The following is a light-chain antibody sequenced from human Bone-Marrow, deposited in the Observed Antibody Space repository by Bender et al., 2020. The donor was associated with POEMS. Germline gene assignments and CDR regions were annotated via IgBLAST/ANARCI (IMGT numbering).Light chain of an antibody. CDR2: KDN. V-gene: IGLV3-25*03. CDR3: QSADSSGAS. J-gene: IGLJ2*01. Sequence: SYVLTQPPSVSVAPGQTARISCGGDNIGDKLVHWYQQKPGQAPVMVMFKDNERPSGIPERFSGSSSGTTVTLTITGVQAEDEADYYCQSADSSGASFGGGTKLTVL. CDR1: NIGDKL.